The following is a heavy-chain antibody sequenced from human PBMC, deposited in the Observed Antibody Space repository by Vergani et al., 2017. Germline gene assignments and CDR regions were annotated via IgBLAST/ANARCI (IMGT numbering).Heavy chain of an antibody. CDR3: ARGGRMVRGVINWFDP. J-gene: IGHJ5*02. V-gene: IGHV4-34*01. D-gene: IGHD3-10*01. CDR1: GGSFSGYY. CDR2: INHSGST. Sequence: QVQLQQWGAGLLKPSETLSLTCAVYGGSFSGYYWSWIRQPPGKGLEWIGEINHSGSTNYNPSLKSRVTISVDTSKNQFSLKLSSVTAADTAVYYCARGGRMVRGVINWFDPWGQETLVTVSS.